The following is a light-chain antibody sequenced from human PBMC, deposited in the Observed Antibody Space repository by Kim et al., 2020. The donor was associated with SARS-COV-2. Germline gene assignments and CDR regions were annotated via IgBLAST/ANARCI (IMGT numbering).Light chain of an antibody. J-gene: IGLJ2*01. CDR2: YDS. Sequence: APGKTARITCGGNNIGSKSVNWYQLKPGQAPVLVIYYDSDRPSGIPERFSGSNSGNTATLTISRVEAGDEADYYCQVWDSSSDHVVFGGGTQLTVL. CDR1: NIGSKS. CDR3: QVWDSSSDHVV. V-gene: IGLV3-21*04.